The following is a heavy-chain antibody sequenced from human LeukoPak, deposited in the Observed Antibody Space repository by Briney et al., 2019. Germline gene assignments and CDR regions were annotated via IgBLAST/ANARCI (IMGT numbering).Heavy chain of an antibody. V-gene: IGHV2-70*20. D-gene: IGHD3-16*01. CDR3: ARMRGKDAFDI. J-gene: IGHJ3*02. CDR1: GFSLSTSGMS. Sequence: SGPTLVNPTQTLTLTCTFSGFSLSTSGMSVSWVRQLPGKALEWLALIDWDDDKYYSTSLKTRLTISKDTSKNQVVLTMTNMDPVDTATCYCARMRGKDAFDIWGQGTMVTVSS. CDR2: IDWDDDK.